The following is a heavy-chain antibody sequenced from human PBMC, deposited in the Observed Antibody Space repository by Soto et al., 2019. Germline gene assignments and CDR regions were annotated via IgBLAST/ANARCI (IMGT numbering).Heavy chain of an antibody. D-gene: IGHD4-17*01. J-gene: IGHJ3*02. CDR1: GGSISSGDYY. CDR2: IYYSGST. V-gene: IGHV4-30-4*01. Sequence: QVQLQESGPGLVKPSQTLSLTCTVSGGSISSGDYYWSWLRQPPGKGLEWIGYIYYSGSTYYNPSLKSRVTRSVDTSKNQFSLKLSSLTAADTAVYYCARPYGDYPLIDAFDIWGQGTMVTVSS. CDR3: ARPYGDYPLIDAFDI.